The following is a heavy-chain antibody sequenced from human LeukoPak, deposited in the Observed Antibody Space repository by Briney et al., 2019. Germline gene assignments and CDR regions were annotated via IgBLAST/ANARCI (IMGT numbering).Heavy chain of an antibody. CDR3: ARPLNCGSDCYSSAFDI. Sequence: PSEALSLTCTVSGGSISSSSYYWGWVRQPPGKGLEWTGTIRYSGTTYHNSSLKSRVTISVDTSQNQFSLRLSSVTAADTAVYYCARPLNCGSDCYSSAFDIWGQGTMVTVSS. D-gene: IGHD2-21*02. CDR2: IRYSGTT. CDR1: GGSISSSSYY. V-gene: IGHV4-39*01. J-gene: IGHJ3*02.